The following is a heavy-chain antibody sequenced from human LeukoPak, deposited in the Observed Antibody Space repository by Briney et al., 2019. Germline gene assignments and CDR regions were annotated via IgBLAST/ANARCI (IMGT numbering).Heavy chain of an antibody. CDR3: VKGSSYYYAGNGYCVDY. J-gene: IGHJ4*02. V-gene: IGHV3-64D*06. CDR2: ISSDGSDT. Sequence: GGSLRLSCSASGFTFSSYAMYWVRQAPGKGLEYVSAISSDGSDTNYADSVKGRFTISRDNSKNTLYLQMSSLRVEDTAVYYCVKGSSYYYAGNGYCVDYWGQGTLVTVSS. CDR1: GFTFSSYA. D-gene: IGHD3-22*01.